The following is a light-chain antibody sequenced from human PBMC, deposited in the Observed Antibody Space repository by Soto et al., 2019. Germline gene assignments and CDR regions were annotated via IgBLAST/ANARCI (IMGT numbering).Light chain of an antibody. CDR2: DVS. V-gene: IGKV1-5*01. CDR1: QTISDS. J-gene: IGKJ1*01. Sequence: DIQMTQSPSALSASVGDRVTITCRASQTISDSLAWYQQKPGKAPDLLISDVSSLERGVASRFSGSGSGTEFTLTISSMQPVDFATYYCQQYHGYSRTFGQGTKVEI. CDR3: QQYHGYSRT.